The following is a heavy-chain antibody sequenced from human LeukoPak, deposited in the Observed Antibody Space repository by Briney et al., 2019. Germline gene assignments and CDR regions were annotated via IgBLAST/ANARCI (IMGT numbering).Heavy chain of an antibody. V-gene: IGHV3-66*01. D-gene: IGHD4-17*01. CDR2: IYSGGST. CDR3: ARVEADGDYAGLDY. J-gene: IGHJ4*02. CDR1: GFTVSSNY. Sequence: GGSLRLSCAASGFTVSSNYMSWVRQAPGKGLEWVSVIYSGGSTYYADSVKGRFTISRDNSKNTLYLQMNSLRAEDTAVYYCARVEADGDYAGLDYWGQGTLVTVSS.